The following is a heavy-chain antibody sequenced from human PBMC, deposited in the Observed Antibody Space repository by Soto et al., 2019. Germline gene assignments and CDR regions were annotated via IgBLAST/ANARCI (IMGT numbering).Heavy chain of an antibody. J-gene: IGHJ4*02. V-gene: IGHV4-30-2*01. CDR3: ARGGPKYCSGGSCYDSSFDY. D-gene: IGHD2-15*01. CDR2: IYHSGST. Sequence: QLQLQESGSGLVKPSQTLSLTCAVSGGSISSGGYSWSWIRQPPGKGLEWIGYIYHSGSTYYNPSLKSRVTISVDRSKNQFSLKLSSVTAADTAVYYCARGGPKYCSGGSCYDSSFDYWGQGTLVTVSS. CDR1: GGSISSGGYS.